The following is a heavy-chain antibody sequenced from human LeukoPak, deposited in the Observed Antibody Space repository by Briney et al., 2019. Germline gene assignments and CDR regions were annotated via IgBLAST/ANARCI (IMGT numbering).Heavy chain of an antibody. J-gene: IGHJ4*02. CDR3: TTVAIWFGEEGLDS. D-gene: IGHD3-10*01. V-gene: IGHV3-15*01. CDR2: IKSKTDGGTT. CDR1: GFTFSNAW. Sequence: PGGSLRLSCAASGFTFSNAWMSWVRQAPGKGLEWVGHIKSKTDGGTTDYAAPVKGRFTISREDSKNTLYLQMNSLKTEDTAVYYCTTVAIWFGEEGLDSWGQGILVTVSS.